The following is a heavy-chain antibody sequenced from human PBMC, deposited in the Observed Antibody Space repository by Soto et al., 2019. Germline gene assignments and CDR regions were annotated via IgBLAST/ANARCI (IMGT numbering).Heavy chain of an antibody. CDR2: IIPIFGTA. V-gene: IGHV1-69*12. J-gene: IGHJ4*02. D-gene: IGHD1-26*01. CDR1: GGTFSSYA. Sequence: QVQLVQSGAEVKKPGSSVKVSCKASGGTFSSYAISWVRQAPGQGLEWMGGIIPIFGTANYAQKFQGRVTITADESTSTAYMELSSLRSEDTAVYYCARVVTTRGASVRRGYFDYWGQGTLVTVSS. CDR3: ARVVTTRGASVRRGYFDY.